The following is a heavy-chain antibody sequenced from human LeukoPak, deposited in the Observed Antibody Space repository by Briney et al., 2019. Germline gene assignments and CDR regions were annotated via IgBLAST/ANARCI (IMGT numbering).Heavy chain of an antibody. CDR3: ARMSRFSWTPYYFDY. CDR2: MYHNGIT. D-gene: IGHD3/OR15-3a*01. CDR1: GDSTSSFY. V-gene: IGHV4-59*01. Sequence: SETLSLTFTVSGDSTSSFYWSWIRQPPGKGLEWIGYMYHNGITNYNPFLKSRVTISIDTSKTQFSLKLSSVTAADTAVYYCARMSRFSWTPYYFDYWSQGTLVIVSS. J-gene: IGHJ4*02.